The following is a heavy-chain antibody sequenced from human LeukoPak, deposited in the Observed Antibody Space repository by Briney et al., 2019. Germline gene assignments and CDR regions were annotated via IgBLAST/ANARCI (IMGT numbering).Heavy chain of an antibody. D-gene: IGHD3-16*02. CDR3: ARHIGGGIEDMDV. CDR2: IYVTGT. V-gene: IGHV4-59*08. Sequence: SETLSLSCTVSGGSIGTYYWSWIRQSPGKGLEWIGYIYVTGTRYNPYLQSRVTISVDRSRNQFFLKMSSVTAADTAVYYCARHIGGGIEDMDVWGKGTKVIVSS. CDR1: GGSIGTYY. J-gene: IGHJ6*03.